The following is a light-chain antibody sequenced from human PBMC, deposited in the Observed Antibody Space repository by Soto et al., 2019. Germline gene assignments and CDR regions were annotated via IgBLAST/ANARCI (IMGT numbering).Light chain of an antibody. CDR1: SGSVSTSYY. J-gene: IGLJ1*01. Sequence: QSVVTQEPSFSVSPGGTVTLTCGLSSGSVSTSYYPSWYQQTPGQAPRTLIYSTNTRSSGVTDRFSGSILGNKAALTITGAPEDDESDYYCVLYIGSGIYVFGAGTKLTVL. CDR3: VLYIGSGIYV. V-gene: IGLV8-61*01. CDR2: STN.